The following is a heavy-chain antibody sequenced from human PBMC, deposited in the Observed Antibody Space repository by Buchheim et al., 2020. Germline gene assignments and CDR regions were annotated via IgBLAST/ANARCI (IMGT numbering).Heavy chain of an antibody. CDR2: ISYDGSNK. Sequence: QVQLVESGGGVVQPGRSLRLSCAASGFTFSSYAMHWVRQAPGKGLEWVAVISYDGSNKYYADSVKGRFTISRDNSKKTLYLQMNSLRAEDTAVYYCARDYATVTTIYYYYGMDVWGQGTT. CDR1: GFTFSSYA. D-gene: IGHD4-17*01. CDR3: ARDYATVTTIYYYYGMDV. J-gene: IGHJ6*02. V-gene: IGHV3-30*04.